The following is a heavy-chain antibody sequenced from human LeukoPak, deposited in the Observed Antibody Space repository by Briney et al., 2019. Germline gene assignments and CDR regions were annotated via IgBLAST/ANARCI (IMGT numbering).Heavy chain of an antibody. Sequence: SETLSLTCAVYGGSFSGYYWSWIRQPPGKGLEWIGEINHSGSTYYNPSLKSRVTISVDTSKNQFSLKLSSVTAADTAVYYCARASLYSGYDLGYFDYWGQGTLVTVSS. CDR1: GGSFSGYY. CDR2: INHSGST. J-gene: IGHJ4*02. V-gene: IGHV4-34*01. CDR3: ARASLYSGYDLGYFDY. D-gene: IGHD5-12*01.